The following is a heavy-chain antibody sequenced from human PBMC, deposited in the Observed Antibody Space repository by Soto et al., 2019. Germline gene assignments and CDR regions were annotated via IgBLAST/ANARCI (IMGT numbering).Heavy chain of an antibody. V-gene: IGHV1-46*01. CDR2: IKPSGGST. CDR3: AREATKYYGMDF. CDR1: GYTFTNYY. Sequence: QERLVQSGAEVKKPGASVKVSCKASGYTFTNYYMHWVRQAPGQGLEWMGVIKPSGGSTTYAQKFQGRVTMTRETSTTKDYMELRSLRSEYTAMYYCAREATKYYGMDFWGQGTTVTVSS. J-gene: IGHJ6*02.